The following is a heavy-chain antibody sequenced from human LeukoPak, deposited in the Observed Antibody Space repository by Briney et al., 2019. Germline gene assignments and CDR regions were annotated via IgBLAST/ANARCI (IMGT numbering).Heavy chain of an antibody. Sequence: EASVKVSCKASGYTFTSYYMHWVRQAPGQGLEWMGIINPSGGSTSYAQKFQGRVTMTRDTSTSTVYMELSSLRSEDTAVYYSAREEGDIVVVPAAIPFDYWGQGTLVTVSS. CDR2: INPSGGST. J-gene: IGHJ4*02. D-gene: IGHD2-2*01. V-gene: IGHV1-46*01. CDR3: AREEGDIVVVPAAIPFDY. CDR1: GYTFTSYY.